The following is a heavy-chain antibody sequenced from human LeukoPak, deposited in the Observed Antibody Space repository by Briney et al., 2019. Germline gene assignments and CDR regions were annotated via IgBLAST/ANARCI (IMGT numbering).Heavy chain of an antibody. V-gene: IGHV3-72*01. J-gene: IGHJ4*02. CDR2: SRNKANSYTT. CDR3: ARVRYCSGGSCHSFDY. Sequence: GGSLRLSCAASGFTFSSYAMTWVRQAPGKGLEWVGRSRNKANSYTTEYAASVKGRFTISREDSKISLYLQMNSLKTEDTAVYYCARVRYCSGGSCHSFDYWGQGTPVTVSS. CDR1: GFTFSSYA. D-gene: IGHD2-15*01.